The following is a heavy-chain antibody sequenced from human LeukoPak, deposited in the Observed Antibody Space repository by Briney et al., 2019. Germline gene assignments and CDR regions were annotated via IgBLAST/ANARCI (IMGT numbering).Heavy chain of an antibody. J-gene: IGHJ4*02. CDR3: ARDGSVLVVVPAAIPNDY. CDR1: GFTFSNAW. V-gene: IGHV3-15*01. Sequence: GGSLRLSCAASGFTFSNAWMSWVRQAPGKGLEWVGRIKSKTDGGTTDYAAPVKGRFTISRDDSKNTLYLQMNSLRAEDTAVYYCARDGSVLVVVPAAIPNDYWGQGTLVTVSS. CDR2: IKSKTDGGTT. D-gene: IGHD2-2*02.